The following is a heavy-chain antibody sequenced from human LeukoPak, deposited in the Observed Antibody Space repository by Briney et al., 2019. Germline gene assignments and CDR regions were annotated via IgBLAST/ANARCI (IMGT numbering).Heavy chain of an antibody. CDR2: INHSGST. D-gene: IGHD3-3*01. CDR3: ASYDFWSGPGGY. CDR1: GGSFSGYY. Sequence: SETLSLTCAVYGGSFSGYYWSWIRQPPGKGLEWIGEINHSGSTNYNPSLKSRVTIPVDTSKNQFSLKLSSVTAADAAVYYCASYDFWSGPGGYWGQGTLVAVSS. J-gene: IGHJ4*02. V-gene: IGHV4-34*01.